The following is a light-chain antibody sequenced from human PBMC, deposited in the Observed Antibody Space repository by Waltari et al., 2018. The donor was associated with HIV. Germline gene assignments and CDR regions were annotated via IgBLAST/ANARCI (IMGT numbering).Light chain of an antibody. V-gene: IGLV6-57*01. Sequence: NFMLTQPHSVSESPGKTVTISCTRSSGSIASNYVQWYQQRPGSSPTTVIYEDNQRPSGVPYRFSGSIDSSSNSASLTSSGLKTEDEADYYCQSYDSSNQWVFGGGTKLTVL. CDR1: SGSIASNY. J-gene: IGLJ3*02. CDR3: QSYDSSNQWV. CDR2: EDN.